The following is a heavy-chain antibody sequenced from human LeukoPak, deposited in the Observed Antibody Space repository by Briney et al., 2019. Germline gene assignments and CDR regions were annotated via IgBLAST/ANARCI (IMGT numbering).Heavy chain of an antibody. CDR2: IYTSGST. CDR3: ARHDYDFWSGYYGVNWFDP. D-gene: IGHD3-3*01. V-gene: IGHV4-4*09. Sequence: SETLSLTCTVSGGSISSYYWSWIRQPPGKGLEWIGYIYTSGSTNYSPSLKSRVTISVDTSKNQFSLKLSSVTAADTAVYYCARHDYDFWSGYYGVNWFDPWGQGTLVTVSS. J-gene: IGHJ5*02. CDR1: GGSISSYY.